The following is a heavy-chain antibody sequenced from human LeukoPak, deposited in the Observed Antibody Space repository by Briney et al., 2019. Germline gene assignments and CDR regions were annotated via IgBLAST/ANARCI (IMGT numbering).Heavy chain of an antibody. CDR1: GFSVSSNY. J-gene: IGHJ3*02. D-gene: IGHD1-26*01. Sequence: PGGSLRLSCAASGFSVSSNYMSWVRQAPEKGLEWVSILYSGGSPYYPESVKGRFTISRDNSKNTLFLQMNNLGAEDTAMYYCARVVLGVVGTSYDAFDIWGQGTMVTVSS. CDR2: LYSGGSP. V-gene: IGHV3-66*01. CDR3: ARVVLGVVGTSYDAFDI.